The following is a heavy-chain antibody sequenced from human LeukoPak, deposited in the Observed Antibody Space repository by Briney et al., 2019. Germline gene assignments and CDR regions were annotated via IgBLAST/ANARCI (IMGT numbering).Heavy chain of an antibody. CDR1: GGSINSSSYY. J-gene: IGHJ4*02. V-gene: IGHV4-39*07. D-gene: IGHD3-10*01. Sequence: SETLSLTCTVSGGSINSSSYYWGWIRQPPGKGLEWIGSIYYSGSTYYNPSLKSRVTMSVDMSTRQISLKLSSVTAADTAVYYCARAVGGDGSGSLWGPGTLVTVSS. CDR2: IYYSGST. CDR3: ARAVGGDGSGSL.